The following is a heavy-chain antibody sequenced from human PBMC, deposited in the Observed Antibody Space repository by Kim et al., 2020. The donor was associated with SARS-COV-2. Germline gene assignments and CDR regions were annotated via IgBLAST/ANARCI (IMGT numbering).Heavy chain of an antibody. D-gene: IGHD3-10*01. CDR2: IYYSGST. J-gene: IGHJ6*02. CDR1: GGSISSYY. Sequence: SETLSLTCTVSGGSISSYYWSWIRQPPGKGLEWIGYIYYSGSTNYNPSLKSRVTISVDTSKNQFSLKLSSVTAADTAVYYCARDLRLGSMVRGVIMPDYYYDMDVWGQGTTVTVSS. CDR3: ARDLRLGSMVRGVIMPDYYYDMDV. V-gene: IGHV4-59*13.